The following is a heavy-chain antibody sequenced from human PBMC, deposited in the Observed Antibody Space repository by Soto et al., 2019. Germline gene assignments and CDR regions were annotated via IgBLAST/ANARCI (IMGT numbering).Heavy chain of an antibody. D-gene: IGHD3-3*01. V-gene: IGHV6-1*01. CDR2: TYYRSKWYN. CDR3: ARAQRYDFWGGPTGHYYYGMDV. J-gene: IGHJ6*02. Sequence: SQTLSLTCAISGDSVSSNSAAWNWIRQSPSRGLEWLGRTYYRSKWYNDYAVSVKSRITINPDTSKNQFSLQLNSVTPEDTAVYYCARAQRYDFWGGPTGHYYYGMDVWGQGTTVTVSS. CDR1: GDSVSSNSAA.